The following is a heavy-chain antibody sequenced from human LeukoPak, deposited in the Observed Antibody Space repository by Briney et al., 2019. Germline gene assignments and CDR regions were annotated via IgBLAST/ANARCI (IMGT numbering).Heavy chain of an antibody. D-gene: IGHD3-22*01. Sequence: ASVKVSCKASKYIFTGYYIDWVRQAPGQGLEWMGWINPNSGGTNYAQKFQGAVTMTRDTSISTAYMELSGLRSDDTAVYYCAREHSSGYYFDAFDIWGQGTMVTVSS. CDR3: AREHSSGYYFDAFDI. J-gene: IGHJ3*02. CDR2: INPNSGGT. CDR1: KYIFTGYY. V-gene: IGHV1-2*02.